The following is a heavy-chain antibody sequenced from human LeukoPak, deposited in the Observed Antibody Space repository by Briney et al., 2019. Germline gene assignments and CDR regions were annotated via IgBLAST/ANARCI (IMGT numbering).Heavy chain of an antibody. CDR3: AKDTGDSYGTFDH. V-gene: IGHV3-23*01. CDR1: GFTFSSYA. D-gene: IGHD5-18*01. CDR2: ISGSGGAT. Sequence: PGGSLRLSCAASGFTFSSYAMSWVRQAPGKGLDWVSAISGSGGATYHADSVKGHLTISRDNSKNTLYLQMNSLRAEDTAVYYCAKDTGDSYGTFDHWGQGTLVTVSS. J-gene: IGHJ4*02.